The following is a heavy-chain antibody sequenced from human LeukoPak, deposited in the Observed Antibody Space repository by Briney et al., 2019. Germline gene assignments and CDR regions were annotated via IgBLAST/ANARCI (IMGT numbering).Heavy chain of an antibody. V-gene: IGHV1-69*05. CDR1: GGTFSSYA. D-gene: IGHD4-23*01. J-gene: IGHJ5*02. CDR2: IIPIFGTA. CDR3: ARDLNVDYGGNSGWFDP. Sequence: ASVKVSCKASGGTFSSYAISWVRQAPGQGLEWMGRIIPIFGTANYAQKFQGRVTITTDESTSTAYMELSSLRSEDTAVYYCARDLNVDYGGNSGWFDPWGRRTLVTVSS.